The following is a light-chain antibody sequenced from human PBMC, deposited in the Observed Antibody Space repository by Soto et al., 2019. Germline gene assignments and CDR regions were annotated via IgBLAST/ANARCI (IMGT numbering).Light chain of an antibody. Sequence: EIVLTQSPATLSLSPGERVTLSFRASQSVSSHLAWYQQKPGQAPRLLMYDSSKRATGIPARFSGSGSGTDFTLTISSLEPEDFAVYHCQQRGDWPITFGQGTRLEIK. CDR2: DSS. J-gene: IGKJ5*01. V-gene: IGKV3-11*01. CDR3: QQRGDWPIT. CDR1: QSVSSH.